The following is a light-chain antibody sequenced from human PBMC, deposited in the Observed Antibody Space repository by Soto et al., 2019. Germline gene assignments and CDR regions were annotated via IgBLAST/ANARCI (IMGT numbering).Light chain of an antibody. V-gene: IGKV3-11*01. CDR2: DAS. J-gene: IGKJ2*01. CDR1: QSVSTY. CDR3: QHRSSWPYT. Sequence: EIVLTQSPATLSLSPGERVTLSCRASQSVSTYLAWYQQKPGQAPRLLIFDASNRATGIPARFSGSGSGTDFTLTISSLEPDDFAVYYCQHRSSWPYTFGQGTKLEI.